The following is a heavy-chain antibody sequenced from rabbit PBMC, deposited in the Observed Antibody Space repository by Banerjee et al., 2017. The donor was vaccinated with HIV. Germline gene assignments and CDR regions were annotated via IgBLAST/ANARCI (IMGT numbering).Heavy chain of an antibody. CDR2: IDTSDGDT. V-gene: IGHV1S45*01. J-gene: IGHJ4*01. CDR3: ARGSAAMTMVITGYYLNL. D-gene: IGHD2-1*01. Sequence: FSSNWICWVRQAPGKGLEWIACIDTSDGDTDYANWPKGRFTISKASSTTVTLQMTSLTAADTATYFCARGSAAMTMVITGYYLNLWGQGTLVTVS. CDR1: FSSNW.